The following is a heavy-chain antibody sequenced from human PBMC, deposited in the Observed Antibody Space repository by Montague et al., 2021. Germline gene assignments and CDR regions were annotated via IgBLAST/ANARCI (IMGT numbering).Heavy chain of an antibody. Sequence: SLRLSCAASGFTFSNYWMSWVRQAPGKGLEWVVNIKQDGSEKHYVDSVKGRFTISRDNAKNSLYLQMNSLRAEDTAVYFCARDQGQGYCGGDCYVGLDYWGQGTLVTGSS. J-gene: IGHJ4*02. CDR3: ARDQGQGYCGGDCYVGLDY. V-gene: IGHV3-7*01. CDR2: IKQDGSEK. D-gene: IGHD2-21*01. CDR1: GFTFSNYW.